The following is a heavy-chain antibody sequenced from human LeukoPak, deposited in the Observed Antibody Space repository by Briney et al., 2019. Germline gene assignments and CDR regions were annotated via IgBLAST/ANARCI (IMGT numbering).Heavy chain of an antibody. CDR1: GFTFSSYG. D-gene: IGHD5-18*01. CDR2: ISYDGSNK. Sequence: GGSLRLSWAASGFTFSSYGMHWVRQAPGKGLEWVAVISYDGSNKYYADSVKGRFTISRDNSKNTLYLQMNSLRAEDTAVYYCARYGYGSFDYWGQGTLVTVSS. CDR3: ARYGYGSFDY. V-gene: IGHV3-30*03. J-gene: IGHJ4*02.